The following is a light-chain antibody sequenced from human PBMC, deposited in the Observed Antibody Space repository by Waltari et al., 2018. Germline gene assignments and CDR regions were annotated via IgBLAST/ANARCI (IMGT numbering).Light chain of an antibody. CDR3: CSYAGSNSSV. Sequence: QSALTQPRSVSGSPGQPVTISCTGTSSDVGGYNYVSWYQHHPGKAPKLMIYDVSKRPSGFPDLFSGSKSGNTASLTISRLQAEDEADYYCCSYAGSNSSVFGGGTKLTVL. J-gene: IGLJ3*02. CDR1: SSDVGGYNY. CDR2: DVS. V-gene: IGLV2-11*01.